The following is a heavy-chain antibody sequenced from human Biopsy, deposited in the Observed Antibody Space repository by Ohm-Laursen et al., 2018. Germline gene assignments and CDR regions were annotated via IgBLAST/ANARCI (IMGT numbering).Heavy chain of an antibody. J-gene: IGHJ4*01. CDR2: ITVSADTT. CDR3: AKGRIGNSGSLDI. CDR1: GFTFTSYW. D-gene: IGHD3-10*01. Sequence: SLRLSCAASGFTFTSYWMHWVRQAPGKGLEWVSAITVSADTTYYADSVRGRFTVSRANSQSTLYLQMNSLRAEDTAVYYCAKGRIGNSGSLDIWGHGTPVAVSS. V-gene: IGHV3-23*01.